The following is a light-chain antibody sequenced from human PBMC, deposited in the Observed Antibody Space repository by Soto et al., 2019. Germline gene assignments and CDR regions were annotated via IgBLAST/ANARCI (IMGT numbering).Light chain of an antibody. V-gene: IGKV1-5*03. Sequence: DIQMTQSPSTLSASVGDRDTITCRPSQSISSWLAWYRQKPGKAPKLLIYKASSLEGGVPSRFSGSGSGTDFTLTISSLQPDDFATYYCQQYHSYSLTFGGGTKVDIK. CDR3: QQYHSYSLT. J-gene: IGKJ4*01. CDR2: KAS. CDR1: QSISSW.